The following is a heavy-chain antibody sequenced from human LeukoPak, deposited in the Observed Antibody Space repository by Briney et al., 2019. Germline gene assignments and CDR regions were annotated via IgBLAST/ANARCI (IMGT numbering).Heavy chain of an antibody. V-gene: IGHV3-23*01. Sequence: GGSLRLSCAASGFTFSNYAMSWVRQAPGRGLEWVSAISGDAGSTYYADSVKGRFTISRDNSKNTLYLQMNSLRAEDTTVYYCAKKEGGFDYWGQGALVTVSS. CDR2: ISGDAGST. CDR3: AKKEGGFDY. J-gene: IGHJ4*02. CDR1: GFTFSNYA. D-gene: IGHD1-26*01.